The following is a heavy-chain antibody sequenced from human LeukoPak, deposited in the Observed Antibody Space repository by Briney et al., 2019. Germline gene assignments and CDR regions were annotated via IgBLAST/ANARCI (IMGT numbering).Heavy chain of an antibody. CDR3: ARDRLTMIVVALNSDAFDI. Sequence: GGSLRLSCAASGFTFSSYGMHWVRQAPGKGLEWVAVIWYDGSNKYYADSVKGRFTISRDNFKNTLNLQMNSLRAEDTAVYYCARDRLTMIVVALNSDAFDIWGQGTMVTVSS. CDR1: GFTFSSYG. J-gene: IGHJ3*02. D-gene: IGHD3-22*01. CDR2: IWYDGSNK. V-gene: IGHV3-33*01.